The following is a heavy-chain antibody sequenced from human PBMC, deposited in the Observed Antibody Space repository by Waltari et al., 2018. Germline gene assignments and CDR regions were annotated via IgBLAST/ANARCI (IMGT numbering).Heavy chain of an antibody. CDR2: IYYSGST. CDR3: ARRGDSSGYYGY. V-gene: IGHV4-39*07. Sequence: QLQLQESGPGLVKPSETLSVTCTVSGGSISRSSYYWGWIRQPPGKGLEWIGSIYYSGSTYYNPSLKSRVTISVDTSKNQFSLKLSSVTAADTAVYYCARRGDSSGYYGYWGQGTLVTVSS. J-gene: IGHJ4*02. D-gene: IGHD3-22*01. CDR1: GGSISRSSYY.